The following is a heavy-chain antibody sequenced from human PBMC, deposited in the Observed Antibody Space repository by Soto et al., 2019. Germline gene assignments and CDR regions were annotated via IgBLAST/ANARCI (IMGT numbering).Heavy chain of an antibody. CDR2: IIPIFGTA. CDR3: ARDTSSGSPRGFDP. Sequence: SVKLSCKACGGSFSSYAISWVRQAPGQGLEWMGGIIPIFGTANYAQKFQGRVTITADESTSTAYMELSSLRSEDTAVYYCARDTSSGSPRGFDPWGQGTLVTVSS. CDR1: GGSFSSYA. J-gene: IGHJ5*02. D-gene: IGHD1-26*01. V-gene: IGHV1-69*13.